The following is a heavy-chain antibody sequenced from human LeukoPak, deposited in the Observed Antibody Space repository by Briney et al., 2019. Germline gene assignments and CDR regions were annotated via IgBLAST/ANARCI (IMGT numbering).Heavy chain of an antibody. J-gene: IGHJ4*02. CDR1: GYTFTSYA. CDR2: INPSGGST. V-gene: IGHV1-46*01. Sequence: GASVKVSCKASGYTFTSYAMNWVRQAPGQGLEWMGWINPSGGSTSYAQKFQGRVTMTRDTSTSTVYMELSSLRSEDTAVYYCARDLSNYYDSSGYYLGLGVDYWGQGTLVTVSS. D-gene: IGHD3-22*01. CDR3: ARDLSNYYDSSGYYLGLGVDY.